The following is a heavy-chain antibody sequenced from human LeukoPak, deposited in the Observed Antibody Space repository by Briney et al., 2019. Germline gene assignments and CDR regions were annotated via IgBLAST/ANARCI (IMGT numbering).Heavy chain of an antibody. D-gene: IGHD2-15*01. V-gene: IGHV3-7*01. Sequence: PGGSLRLSCAASGFTFSSFWMSWVRQAPGKGLEWVADIKQDGSEKYYVDSVKGRFTISRDNAKNSLNLQMNSLRVEDTAVYYCARDRIGWFDYGGQGTLVTVFS. CDR2: IKQDGSEK. CDR1: GFTFSSFW. J-gene: IGHJ4*02. CDR3: ARDRIGWFDY.